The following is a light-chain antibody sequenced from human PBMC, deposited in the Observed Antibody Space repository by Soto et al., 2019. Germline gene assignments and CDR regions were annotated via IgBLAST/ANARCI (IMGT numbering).Light chain of an antibody. V-gene: IGKV3-15*01. CDR1: ESVNNK. CDR2: RAS. CDR3: HQYNNWFPFT. Sequence: VVLTQSPATLSVSPGERATLSCRASESVNNKLGWYQQKPGQAPRLLIYRASTRATGIPARFSGSGSGTEFTLTISSLQSEDSAVYYCHQYNNWFPFTFGQGTRLEIK. J-gene: IGKJ5*01.